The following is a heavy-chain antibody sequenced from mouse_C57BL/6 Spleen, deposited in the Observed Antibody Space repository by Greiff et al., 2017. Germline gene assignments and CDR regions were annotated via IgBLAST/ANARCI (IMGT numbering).Heavy chain of an antibody. D-gene: IGHD1-1*01. CDR1: GYTFTSYW. J-gene: IGHJ1*03. Sequence: QVQLQQPGAELVRPGSSVKLSCTASGYTFTSYWMDWVKQRPGQGLEWIGNIYPSDSETHYNQKFKDKATLTVDKYSSTAYMLLSSLTSEDSAVYYCARSLYDYGSSWYFDVWGTGTTVTVSS. CDR3: ARSLYDYGSSWYFDV. V-gene: IGHV1-61*01. CDR2: IYPSDSET.